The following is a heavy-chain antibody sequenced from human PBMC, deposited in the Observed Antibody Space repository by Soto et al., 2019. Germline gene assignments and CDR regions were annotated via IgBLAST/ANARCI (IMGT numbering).Heavy chain of an antibody. J-gene: IGHJ6*02. CDR2: ISYDGNTK. CDR1: GFPFSNYG. Sequence: QVQLVESGGGVVQPGRSLRLSCAASGFPFSNYGMHWVRQAPGKGLEWLAVISYDGNTKYYADSVKGRFTISRDSSKNTVFLQMSSLREEDTAVYHCAKEKDYYLYSGMDVWGQGTTVTVSS. CDR3: AKEKDYYLYSGMDV. V-gene: IGHV3-30*18.